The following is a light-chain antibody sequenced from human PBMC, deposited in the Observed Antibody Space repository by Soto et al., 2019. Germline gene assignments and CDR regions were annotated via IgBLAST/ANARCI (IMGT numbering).Light chain of an antibody. J-gene: IGLJ1*01. CDR3: SSYTSNTNYV. V-gene: IGLV2-14*01. CDR2: EVT. CDR1: SSDVGYYNY. Sequence: QSVLTQPASVSGSPGQSITMSCTGTSSDVGYYNYVSWYQQHPGKAPKLMIYEVTNRPSGVSNRFSGSKSGNTASLTISGLQAEDEADYYCSSYTSNTNYVFGTGTKVTVL.